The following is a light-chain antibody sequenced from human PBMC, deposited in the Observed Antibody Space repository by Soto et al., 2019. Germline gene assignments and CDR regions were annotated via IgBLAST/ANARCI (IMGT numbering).Light chain of an antibody. CDR1: QSVSSSY. CDR3: QKYGSSPST. Sequence: EIVLTQSPGTLSLSPGERATLSCRASQSVSSSYLAWYQQKPGQAPRLLIYGASSRATGIPDRFSGSGSGTDLTLTISRLEPEDLAVYYCQKYGSSPSTFGQGTKREIK. CDR2: GAS. V-gene: IGKV3-20*01. J-gene: IGKJ2*01.